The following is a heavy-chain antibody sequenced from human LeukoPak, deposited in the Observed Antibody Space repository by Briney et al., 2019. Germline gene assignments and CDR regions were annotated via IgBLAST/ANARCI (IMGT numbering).Heavy chain of an antibody. V-gene: IGHV5-51*01. CDR1: GYSLTSYW. Sequence: GESLKISCKGSGYSLTSYWIAWVRQMPGKGLEWMGIIYPGDSDIRYSPSFQGQVTISADKSISTAYLQWSSLKASDTAVYFCARHESTEASKYWGQGTLVTVSS. J-gene: IGHJ4*02. CDR2: IYPGDSDI. D-gene: IGHD1-1*01. CDR3: ARHESTEASKY.